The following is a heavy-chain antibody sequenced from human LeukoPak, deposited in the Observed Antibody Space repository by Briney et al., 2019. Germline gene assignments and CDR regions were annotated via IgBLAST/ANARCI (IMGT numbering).Heavy chain of an antibody. CDR1: GFTFGSHG. CDR2: ITPNADRA. V-gene: IGHV3-23*01. Sequence: GGSLRLSCAASGFTFGSHGMSWVRQAPGRGLEWVSFITPNADRASYADSVEGRFTISRDNPRNTLYMQMNSLRDEDTAVYYCAIMHGYYDGSGYWVQWGQGTLVTVSS. D-gene: IGHD3-22*01. CDR3: AIMHGYYDGSGYWVQ. J-gene: IGHJ1*01.